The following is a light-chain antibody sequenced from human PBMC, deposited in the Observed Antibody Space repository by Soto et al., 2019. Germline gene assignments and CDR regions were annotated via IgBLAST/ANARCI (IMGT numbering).Light chain of an antibody. CDR3: QQYNSYSWT. Sequence: DIQMTQSPSTLSASVGDRVTITCRASQSISSWLAWYQQKPGKAPKILIYDASSLESEVPSRFSSSGSRTESTITISSLQPDDFATYYCQQYNSYSWTFGQGTKVEIK. V-gene: IGKV1-5*01. CDR1: QSISSW. CDR2: DAS. J-gene: IGKJ1*01.